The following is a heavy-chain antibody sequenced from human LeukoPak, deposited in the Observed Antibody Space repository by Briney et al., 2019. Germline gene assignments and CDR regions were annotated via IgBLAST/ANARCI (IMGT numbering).Heavy chain of an antibody. CDR3: ARRMFGEFDY. J-gene: IGHJ4*02. D-gene: IGHD3-10*02. Sequence: SETLSLTCAVYGGSFSGYYWSWIRQPPGKGLEWIGEINHSGSTNYNPSLKSRVTISVDTSKNQSSLKLSSVTAADTAVYYCARRMFGEFDYWGQGTLVTVSS. CDR1: GGSFSGYY. CDR2: INHSGST. V-gene: IGHV4-34*01.